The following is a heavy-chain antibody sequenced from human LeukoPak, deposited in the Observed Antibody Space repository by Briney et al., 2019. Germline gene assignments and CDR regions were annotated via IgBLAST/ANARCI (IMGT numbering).Heavy chain of an antibody. Sequence: PGGSLRLSCAASGFTFSGDSMNWVRQVPGKGLEWVSSISSSSSSIYYADSVKGRFTISRDNAKNSLYLQMNSLRAEDTAVYYCARANPPAISFFDYWGQGTLVTVSS. CDR3: ARANPPAISFFDY. CDR2: ISSSSSSI. D-gene: IGHD3-9*01. J-gene: IGHJ4*02. CDR1: GFTFSGDS. V-gene: IGHV3-21*01.